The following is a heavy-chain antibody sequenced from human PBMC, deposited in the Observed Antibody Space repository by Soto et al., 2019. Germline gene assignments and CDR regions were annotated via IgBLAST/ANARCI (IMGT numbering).Heavy chain of an antibody. CDR2: IYTRGST. CDR1: EGSFSTGDYS. CDR3: ARSAKYYYDRSGYYPTHPFDY. D-gene: IGHD3-22*01. V-gene: IGHV4-30-2*05. J-gene: IGHJ4*02. Sequence: SETLSLTCAVSEGSFSTGDYSWNWIRQPPGKGLEWIGYIYTRGSTDYNPSLRSRVIISIDTSKNQFSLRLNSVTAADTALYYCARSAKYYYDRSGYYPTHPFDYWGQGTLVTVSS.